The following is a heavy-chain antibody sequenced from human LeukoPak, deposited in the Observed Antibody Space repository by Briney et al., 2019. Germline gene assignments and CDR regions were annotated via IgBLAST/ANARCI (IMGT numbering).Heavy chain of an antibody. V-gene: IGHV3-23*01. Sequence: GGSLRLSCAASGFTFSSFAMSWVRQAPGKGLEWVSGISGSGGNTYYADSVKGRFTISRDNSKNTLYVQLNSLRAEDTAVYYCAKGTAVGATTCFDFWGQGTLVTVSS. CDR2: ISGSGGNT. CDR1: GFTFSSFA. J-gene: IGHJ4*02. CDR3: AKGTAVGATTCFDF. D-gene: IGHD1-26*01.